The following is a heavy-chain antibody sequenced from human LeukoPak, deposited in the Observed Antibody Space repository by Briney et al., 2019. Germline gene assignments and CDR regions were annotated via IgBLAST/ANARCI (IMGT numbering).Heavy chain of an antibody. V-gene: IGHV3-30-3*01. D-gene: IGHD2-15*01. CDR1: GFTFSSYA. J-gene: IGHJ3*02. Sequence: PGGSLRLSCAASGFTFSSYAMHWVRQAPGKGLEWVAVISYDGSNKYYADSVKGRFTISRDNSKNTLYLQMNSLRAEDTAVYYCAKVGRYCSGGSCWYAFDIWGQGTMVTVSS. CDR2: ISYDGSNK. CDR3: AKVGRYCSGGSCWYAFDI.